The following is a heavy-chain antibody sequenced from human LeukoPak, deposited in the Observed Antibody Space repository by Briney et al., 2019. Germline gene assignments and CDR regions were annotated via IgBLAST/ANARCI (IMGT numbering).Heavy chain of an antibody. V-gene: IGHV4-39*01. CDR3: ASTPGWQLVPHFDY. CDR2: IYYSGST. D-gene: IGHD6-13*01. Sequence: SETLSLTCTVSGGSISSSSYYWGWIRQPPGKGLEWIGSIYYSGSTYYNPSLKSRVTISVDTSKNQFSPKLSSVTAADTAVYYCASTPGWQLVPHFDYWGQGTLVTVSS. CDR1: GGSISSSSYY. J-gene: IGHJ4*02.